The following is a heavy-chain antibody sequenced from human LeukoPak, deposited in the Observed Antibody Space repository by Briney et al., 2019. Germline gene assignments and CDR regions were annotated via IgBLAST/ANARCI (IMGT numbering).Heavy chain of an antibody. CDR2: IDSDDDK. J-gene: IGHJ4*02. D-gene: IGHD3-22*01. CDR1: GFSLSTSGMS. V-gene: IGHV2-70*11. Sequence: SGPTLVNPTQTLTLTCTFSGFSLSTSGMSVSWIRQPPGKALEWLARIDSDDDKYYSTSLETRLTISKDTSKHQVVLTMTNMDPVDTATYFCARSPGSYYDDTGYSSLFDFHYWGQGTLVTVSS. CDR3: ARSPGSYYDDTGYSSLFDFHY.